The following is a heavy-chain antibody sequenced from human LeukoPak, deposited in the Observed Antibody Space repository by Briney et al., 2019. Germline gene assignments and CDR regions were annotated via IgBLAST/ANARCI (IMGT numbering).Heavy chain of an antibody. CDR1: GFTVSSNY. V-gene: IGHV3-66*04. CDR3: AKLQSDGLRAYYGMDV. J-gene: IGHJ6*02. Sequence: GGSLRLSCAASGFTVSSNYMSWVRQAPGKGLEWVSVIYSGGSTYYAAYVKGRFTISRDNSKNTLYLQMNSLRAEDTAVYYCAKLQSDGLRAYYGMDVWGQETTVTVSS. CDR2: IYSGGST. D-gene: IGHD4-17*01.